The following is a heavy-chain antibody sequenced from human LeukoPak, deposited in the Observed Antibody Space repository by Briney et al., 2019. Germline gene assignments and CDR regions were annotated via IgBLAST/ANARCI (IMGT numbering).Heavy chain of an antibody. D-gene: IGHD6-13*01. Sequence: ASVKVSCKASGYTFTSYYMHWVRQAPGQGLVWMGIINPSGGSTSYAQNFQGRVTITADKSTSTAYMELSSLRSEDTAVYYCARGRPTTSIAAAGVNWFDPWGQGTLVTVSS. V-gene: IGHV1-46*01. CDR2: INPSGGST. CDR1: GYTFTSYY. J-gene: IGHJ5*02. CDR3: ARGRPTTSIAAAGVNWFDP.